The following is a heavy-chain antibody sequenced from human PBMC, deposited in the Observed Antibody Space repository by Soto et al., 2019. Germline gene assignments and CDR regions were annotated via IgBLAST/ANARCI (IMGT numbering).Heavy chain of an antibody. D-gene: IGHD2-2*01. CDR1: GFTFSSYA. J-gene: IGHJ4*02. CDR2: ISGSGGST. CDR3: AKDRPRTVVVPAVTFDY. Sequence: GGSLRLSCAASGFTFSSYAMSWVRQAPGKGLEWVSAISGSGGSTYYADSVKGRFTISRDNSKNTLYLQMNSLRAEDTAVYYCAKDRPRTVVVPAVTFDYWGQGTLVTVSS. V-gene: IGHV3-23*01.